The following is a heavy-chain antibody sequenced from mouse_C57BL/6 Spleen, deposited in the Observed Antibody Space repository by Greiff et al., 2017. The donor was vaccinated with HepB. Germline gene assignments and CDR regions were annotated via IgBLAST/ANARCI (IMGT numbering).Heavy chain of an antibody. CDR2: ISSGSSTI. Sequence: DVMLVESGGGLVKPGGSLKLSCAASGFTFSDYGMHWVRQAPEKGLEWVAYISSGSSTIYYADTVKGRFTISRDNAKNTLFLQMTSLRSEDTAMYYCARNYYGSRGYWYFDVWGTGTTVTVSS. CDR1: GFTFSDYG. J-gene: IGHJ1*03. CDR3: ARNYYGSRGYWYFDV. V-gene: IGHV5-17*01. D-gene: IGHD1-1*01.